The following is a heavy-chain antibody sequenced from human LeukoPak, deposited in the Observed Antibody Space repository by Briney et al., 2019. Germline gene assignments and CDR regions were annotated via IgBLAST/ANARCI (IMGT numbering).Heavy chain of an antibody. V-gene: IGHV3-21*01. D-gene: IGHD3-22*01. Sequence: GGXLRLSCAASGFTFSSYSMNWVRQAPGKGLEGVSSISSSSSYIYYADSVKGRFTISRDNAKNSLYLQMNSLRAEDTAVYYCARKYGRTYYYDSSGYYPVDYWGQGTLVTVSS. CDR2: ISSSSSYI. J-gene: IGHJ4*02. CDR1: GFTFSSYS. CDR3: ARKYGRTYYYDSSGYYPVDY.